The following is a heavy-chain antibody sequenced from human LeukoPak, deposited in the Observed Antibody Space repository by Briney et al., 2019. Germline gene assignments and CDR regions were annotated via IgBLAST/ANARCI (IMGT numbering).Heavy chain of an antibody. Sequence: ASVKVSCKASGYTFTSYGISWVRQAPGQGLEWMGWISAYNGNTNYAQKLQGRVTMTTDTSTSTAYMELRSLRSDDTAVYYCAREMLGYCSSTSCYITPPGDYWGQGTLVTVSS. J-gene: IGHJ4*02. CDR1: GYTFTSYG. V-gene: IGHV1-18*01. D-gene: IGHD2-2*02. CDR2: ISAYNGNT. CDR3: AREMLGYCSSTSCYITPPGDY.